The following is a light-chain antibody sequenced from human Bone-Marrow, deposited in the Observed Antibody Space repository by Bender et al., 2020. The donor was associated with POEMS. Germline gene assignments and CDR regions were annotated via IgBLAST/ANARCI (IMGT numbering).Light chain of an antibody. V-gene: IGLV2-14*02. J-gene: IGLJ1*01. Sequence: QSALTQPASVSGSPGQSITISCTGASSDVGAYNLVSWYQQHPGKAPKLMIYDVSNRPSGVSNRFSGSKSAYTASLTISGLQAEDEADYYCSSYTSSSTPYVFGTGTKVTVL. CDR1: SSDVGAYNL. CDR2: DVS. CDR3: SSYTSSSTPYV.